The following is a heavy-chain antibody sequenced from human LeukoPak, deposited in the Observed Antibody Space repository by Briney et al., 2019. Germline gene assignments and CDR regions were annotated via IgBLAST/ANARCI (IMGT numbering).Heavy chain of an antibody. J-gene: IGHJ4*02. D-gene: IGHD6-19*01. CDR1: GGSISSYY. CDR2: IYYSGST. V-gene: IGHV4-59*01. CDR3: ARGSTPDDSGWEPSFDY. Sequence: PPETLSLTCTVSGGSISSYYWSWIRQPPGKGLEWIGYIYYSGSTNYNPSLKSRVTISVDTSKNQFSLKLSSVTAADTAVYYCARGSTPDDSGWEPSFDYWGQGTLVTVSS.